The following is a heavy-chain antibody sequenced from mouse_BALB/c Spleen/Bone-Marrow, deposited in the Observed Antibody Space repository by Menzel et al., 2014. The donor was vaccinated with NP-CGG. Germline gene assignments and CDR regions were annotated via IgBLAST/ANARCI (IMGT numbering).Heavy chain of an antibody. J-gene: IGHJ2*01. V-gene: IGHV5-17*02. D-gene: IGHD3-3*01. CDR1: GFTFSYFG. Sequence: EVKVVESGGGLVQPGGSRKLSCAASGFTFSYFGMHWVRQAPEKGLEWVAYISSGSSIIYYADTVKGRFTISRDNPKNTPFLQMTSLRSEDTGLCNCARERAGFVYWGHDTTLTLSS. CDR3: ARERAGFVY. CDR2: ISSGSSII.